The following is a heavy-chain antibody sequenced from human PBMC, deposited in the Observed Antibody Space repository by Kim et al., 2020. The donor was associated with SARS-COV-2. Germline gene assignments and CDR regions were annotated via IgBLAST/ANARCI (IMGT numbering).Heavy chain of an antibody. Sequence: NDYAVSVKSRITINPDTSKNQFSLQLNSVTPEDTAVYYCARDGVIVAFDIWGQGTMVTVSS. CDR2: N. J-gene: IGHJ3*02. V-gene: IGHV6-1*01. D-gene: IGHD2-15*01. CDR3: ARDGVIVAFDI.